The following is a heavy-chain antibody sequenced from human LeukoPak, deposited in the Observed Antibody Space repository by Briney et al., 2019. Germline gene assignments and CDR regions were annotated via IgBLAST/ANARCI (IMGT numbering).Heavy chain of an antibody. J-gene: IGHJ6*03. CDR2: IYYSGST. D-gene: IGHD3-3*01. Sequence: KSGGSLRLSCAASGFTFSHYGMNWVRQAPGKGLEWIGYIYYSGSTNYNPSLKSRVTISVDTSKNQFSLKLSSVTAADTAVYYCARDADYDFWSGYSYYMDVWGKGTTVTVSS. V-gene: IGHV4-59*01. CDR3: ARDADYDFWSGYSYYMDV. CDR1: GFTFSHYG.